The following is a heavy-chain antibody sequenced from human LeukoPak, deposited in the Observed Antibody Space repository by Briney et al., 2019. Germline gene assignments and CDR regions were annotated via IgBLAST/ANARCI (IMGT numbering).Heavy chain of an antibody. J-gene: IGHJ4*02. CDR2: IYTSGST. CDR3: ARDEDGYSYGYSDYFDY. D-gene: IGHD5-18*01. V-gene: IGHV4-4*07. Sequence: SETLSLTCTVSGGSISSYYWSWIRQPAGKGLEWIGRIYTSGSTSYNPSLKSRVTMSVDTSKNQFSLKLSSVTAADTAVYYCARDEDGYSYGYSDYFDYWGQGTLVTVSS. CDR1: GGSISSYY.